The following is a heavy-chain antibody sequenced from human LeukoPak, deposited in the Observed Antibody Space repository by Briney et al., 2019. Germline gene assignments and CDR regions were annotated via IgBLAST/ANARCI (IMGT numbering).Heavy chain of an antibody. V-gene: IGHV3-23*01. D-gene: IGHD3-10*01. CDR3: ARVLREFFGSGTYVKTFDY. Sequence: GGSLRLSCAASGFTLSSYAMSWVRQAPGKGLEWVSGVSGNGDYTYYADSVKGRFTISRDNSKNTLYLQMNNLQAEDTAVYYCARVLREFFGSGTYVKTFDYWGQGTLVTVSS. CDR1: GFTLSSYA. CDR2: VSGNGDYT. J-gene: IGHJ4*02.